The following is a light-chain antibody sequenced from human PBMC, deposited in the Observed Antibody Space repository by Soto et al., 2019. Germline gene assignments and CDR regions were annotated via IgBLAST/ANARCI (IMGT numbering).Light chain of an antibody. V-gene: IGKV1-39*01. CDR2: GAS. CDR1: QSISSY. J-gene: IGKJ1*01. Sequence: IHMTLSASSLSASVGYRVTIVCRASQSISSYLNWYQHKPGKAPKILIYGASSLQSGVPSRFSGSGSGTDFTLTISRLETEDFAVYYCQQYVSSPWAFGQGTKVDIK. CDR3: QQYVSSPWA.